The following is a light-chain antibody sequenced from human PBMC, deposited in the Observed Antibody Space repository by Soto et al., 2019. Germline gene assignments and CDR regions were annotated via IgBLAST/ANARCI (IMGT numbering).Light chain of an antibody. CDR3: QQYNNWWT. V-gene: IGKV3-15*01. CDR2: GAS. Sequence: EILMTQSPATLSVSPGGRVTLSCRASQSVSSNLAWYQQKPGQAPRLLIYGASTRATGIPDRFSGSGSGIEFTLTISSLQSEDFAVYYCQQYNNWWTFGQGTKVEIK. CDR1: QSVSSN. J-gene: IGKJ1*01.